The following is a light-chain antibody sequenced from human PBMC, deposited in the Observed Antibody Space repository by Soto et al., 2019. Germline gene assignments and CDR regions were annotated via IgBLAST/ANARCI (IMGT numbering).Light chain of an antibody. Sequence: QSVLTQSPSVSGAPGQRFTLSCTGSSSDIWAGHGVHWYQQFPGTAPKLFIYDSTNRPSVVPDRFSGSNAGTSASLAITCLQAEDEADYYCHSYYSSKTAVVFGGGTKLTVL. J-gene: IGLJ3*02. CDR2: DST. CDR1: SSDIWAGHG. V-gene: IGLV1-40*01. CDR3: HSYYSSKTAVV.